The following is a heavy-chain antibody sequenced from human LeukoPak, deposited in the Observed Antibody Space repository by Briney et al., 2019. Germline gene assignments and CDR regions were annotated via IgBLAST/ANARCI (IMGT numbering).Heavy chain of an antibody. D-gene: IGHD4-17*01. CDR2: INPSGGST. CDR1: GYTFTSYY. Sequence: ASVKVSCKAPGYTFTSYYMHWVRQAPGQGLEWMGIINPSGGSTSYAQKFQGRVTMTTDTSTSTAYMELRSLRSDDTAVYYCARDRDYGDYNTQDLFVYWGQGTLVTVSS. J-gene: IGHJ4*02. V-gene: IGHV1-46*01. CDR3: ARDRDYGDYNTQDLFVY.